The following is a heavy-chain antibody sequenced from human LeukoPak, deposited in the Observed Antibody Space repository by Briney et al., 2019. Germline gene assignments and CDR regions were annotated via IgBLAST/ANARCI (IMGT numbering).Heavy chain of an antibody. CDR3: AREDQPRGTFDY. V-gene: IGHV3-7*05. CDR1: GFTFSNYW. CDR2: IKQDGSGK. D-gene: IGHD2-15*01. Sequence: GGSLRLSCAASGFTFSNYWMTWVRQAPGKGLEWVANIKQDGSGKYYVDSVKGRFTISRDNAKNSLYLQMNSLRAEDTALYYCAREDQPRGTFDYWGQGILVTVSS. J-gene: IGHJ4*02.